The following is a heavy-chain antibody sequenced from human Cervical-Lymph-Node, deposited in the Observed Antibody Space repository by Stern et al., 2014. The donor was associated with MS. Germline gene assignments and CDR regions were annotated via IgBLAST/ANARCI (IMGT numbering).Heavy chain of an antibody. Sequence: VQLVESGPEVKKPGASVKVSCKASGYTFTGYYLHWVRQAPGQGLEWMGWINPYSGATNYAQNSQGRVTMTRDTSISTGYMELSRLRSDDTGVYYCARVGAVVPAAMQNYWGQGTLVTVSS. V-gene: IGHV1-2*02. D-gene: IGHD2-2*01. CDR3: ARVGAVVPAAMQNY. CDR2: INPYSGAT. CDR1: GYTFTGYY. J-gene: IGHJ4*02.